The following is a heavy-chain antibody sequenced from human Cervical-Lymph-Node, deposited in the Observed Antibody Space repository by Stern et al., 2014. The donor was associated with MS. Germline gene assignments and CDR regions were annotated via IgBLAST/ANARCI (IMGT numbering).Heavy chain of an antibody. D-gene: IGHD6-6*01. CDR3: VRDLGPYSSSPLDY. Sequence: EVQLVESGGGLVQPGGSLRLSCAASGFTFSSSWMNWVRQAPGKGLEWVANIKRDGVEQNHVDSVKGRFTISRDNAKNSLYLEMNSLRAEDTAVYYCVRDLGPYSSSPLDYWGQGTLVTVSS. CDR2: IKRDGVEQ. CDR1: GFTFSSSW. V-gene: IGHV3-7*01. J-gene: IGHJ4*02.